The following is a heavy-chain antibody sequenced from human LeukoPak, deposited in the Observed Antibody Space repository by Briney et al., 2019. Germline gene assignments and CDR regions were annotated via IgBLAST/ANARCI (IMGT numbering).Heavy chain of an antibody. J-gene: IGHJ4*02. V-gene: IGHV1-69*04. Sequence: GASVKVSCKASGGTFSSYAISWVRQAPGQGLEWMGRIIPILGIANYAQKFQGRVTITADKSTSTAYMELSSLRSEDTAVYYCARESMAYCGGDCYRDFDYWGQGTLVTVSS. CDR1: GGTFSSYA. CDR3: ARESMAYCGGDCYRDFDY. D-gene: IGHD2-21*01. CDR2: IIPILGIA.